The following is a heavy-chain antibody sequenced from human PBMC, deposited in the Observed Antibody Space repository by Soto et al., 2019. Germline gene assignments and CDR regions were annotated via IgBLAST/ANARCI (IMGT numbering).Heavy chain of an antibody. J-gene: IGHJ3*02. Sequence: EVQLVESGGGLVQPGGSLRLSCAASGFTFSSYDMHWVRQATGKGLEWVSAIGTAGDTYYPGSVKGRFTISRENDKNSLYLQMNSRRAEDTAVYYCARGAAVSDAFDIWGQGTMVTVSS. CDR1: GFTFSSYD. D-gene: IGHD6-25*01. V-gene: IGHV3-13*01. CDR3: ARGAAVSDAFDI. CDR2: IGTAGDT.